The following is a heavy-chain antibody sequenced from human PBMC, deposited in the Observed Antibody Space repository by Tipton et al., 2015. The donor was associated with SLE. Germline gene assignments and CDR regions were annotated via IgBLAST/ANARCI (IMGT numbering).Heavy chain of an antibody. CDR2: ISAYNGNT. J-gene: IGHJ3*02. D-gene: IGHD3-10*01. CDR3: ARDARTSMVRGVDAFDI. V-gene: IGHV1-18*01. Sequence: QSGAEVKKPGASVKVSCKASGYTFTSYGISWVRQAPGQGLEGMGWISAYNGNTNYAQKLQGRVTMTTDTSTSTAYMELRSLRSDDTAVYYCARDARTSMVRGVDAFDIWGQGTMVTVSS. CDR1: GYTFTSYG.